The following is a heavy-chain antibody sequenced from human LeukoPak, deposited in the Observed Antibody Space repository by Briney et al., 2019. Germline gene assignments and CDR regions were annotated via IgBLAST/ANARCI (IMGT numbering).Heavy chain of an antibody. CDR2: IYYSGST. J-gene: IGHJ5*02. D-gene: IGHD4-17*01. Sequence: PSQTLSLTCAVSGGSISSGGYSWSWIRQPPGKGLEWIGYIYYSGSTYYNPSLKSRLTISVDTSKNQFSLKLSSVTAADTAVYYCARGRHDYGENWSDPWGQGTLVTVSS. CDR1: GGSISSGGYS. V-gene: IGHV4-30-4*07. CDR3: ARGRHDYGENWSDP.